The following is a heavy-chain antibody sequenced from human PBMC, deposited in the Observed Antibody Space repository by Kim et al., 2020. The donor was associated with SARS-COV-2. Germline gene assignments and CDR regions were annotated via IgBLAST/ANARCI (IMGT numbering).Heavy chain of an antibody. Sequence: KGRLTSSRDNSKNTLYLPMNSLRAEDTAVYYCAKDPGLLWFGELLPQFDYWGQGTLVTVSS. D-gene: IGHD3-10*01. CDR3: AKDPGLLWFGELLPQFDY. V-gene: IGHV3-23*01. J-gene: IGHJ4*02.